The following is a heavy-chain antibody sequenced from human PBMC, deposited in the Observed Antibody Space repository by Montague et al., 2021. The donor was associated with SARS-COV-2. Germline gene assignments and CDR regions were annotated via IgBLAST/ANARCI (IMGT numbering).Heavy chain of an antibody. J-gene: IGHJ6*02. V-gene: IGHV4-59*01. CDR1: GGSISNYF. CDR3: AQTSGGAYYYPMDV. CDR2: IHNGGSI. D-gene: IGHD2-2*01. Sequence: SETLSLTCTVSGGSISNYFWSWIRQPPGKGLELVGYIHNGGSIDSNPSLTRRVTISVDTSTYQFSVTLSSVTAADTAGYYCAQTSGGAYYYPMDVWGQGITVTVSS.